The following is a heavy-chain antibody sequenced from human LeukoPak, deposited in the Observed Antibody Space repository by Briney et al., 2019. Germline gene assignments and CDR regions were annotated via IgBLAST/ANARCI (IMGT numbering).Heavy chain of an antibody. CDR3: AKSGSSYGYYDY. CDR2: INSDGSST. V-gene: IGHV3-74*01. CDR1: GFTFSSYW. J-gene: IGHJ4*02. Sequence: PGGSLRLSCAASGFTFSSYWMHWVRQVPGKGLVWVSRINSDGSSTSYADSVKGRFTISRGNAKNTLYLQMNSLRAEDTAVYYCAKSGSSYGYYDYWGQGTLVTVSS. D-gene: IGHD5-18*01.